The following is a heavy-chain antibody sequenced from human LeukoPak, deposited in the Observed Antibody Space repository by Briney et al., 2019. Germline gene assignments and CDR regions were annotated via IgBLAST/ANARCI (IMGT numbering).Heavy chain of an antibody. V-gene: IGHV4-34*01. D-gene: IGHD3-3*01. Sequence: PSETLSLTCAVYGGTFSRYYWSWIRQPPGKGLEWMGEINDSGGTYYNPSLKGRVTISVDTSKNQFSLKLSSVTAADTAVYYCASLIHEYDDTMRDYWGQGTLVTVS. J-gene: IGHJ4*02. CDR3: ASLIHEYDDTMRDY. CDR1: GGTFSRYY. CDR2: INDSGGT.